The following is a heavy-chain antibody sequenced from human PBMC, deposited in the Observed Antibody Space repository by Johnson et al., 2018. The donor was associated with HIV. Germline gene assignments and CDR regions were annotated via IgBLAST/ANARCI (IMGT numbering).Heavy chain of an antibody. Sequence: QVQLVESGGGVVQPGRSLRLSCVVSGFTFSSYTMHWVRQAPGKGLEWVAVISHDGSHKYYADSVTGRFSLSRDISKNMLYLQMHSLRAEDTAVYYCAKDLFTEREDDAFDVWGQGTMVTVSS. CDR3: AKDLFTEREDDAFDV. D-gene: IGHD1-26*01. J-gene: IGHJ3*01. V-gene: IGHV3-30*04. CDR2: ISHDGSHK. CDR1: GFTFSSYT.